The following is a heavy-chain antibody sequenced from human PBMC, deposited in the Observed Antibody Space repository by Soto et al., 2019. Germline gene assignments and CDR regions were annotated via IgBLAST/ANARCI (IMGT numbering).Heavy chain of an antibody. CDR3: TRVSSSGWYPWYFDY. CDR2: IRSKAYGGTT. CDR1: GFTFGDYA. D-gene: IGHD6-19*01. J-gene: IGHJ4*02. V-gene: IGHV3-49*03. Sequence: GGSLRLSCTASGFTFGDYAMSWFRQAPGKGLEWVGFIRSKAYGGTTEYAASVKGRFTISRDDSKSIAYLQMNSLKTEDTAVYYCTRVSSSGWYPWYFDYWGQGTLVTVSS.